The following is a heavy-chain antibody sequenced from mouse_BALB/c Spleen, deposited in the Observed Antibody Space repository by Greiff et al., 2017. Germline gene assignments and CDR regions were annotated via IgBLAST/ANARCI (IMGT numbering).Heavy chain of an antibody. CDR3: ARGDGNDY. V-gene: IGHV1-9*01. CDR2: ILPGSGST. J-gene: IGHJ2*01. Sequence: QVQLKQSGAELMKPGASVKISCKATGYTFSSYWIEWVKQRPGHGLEWIGEILPGSGSTNYNETFKGKATFTADTSSNTAYMQLSSLTSEDSAVYYCARGDGNDYWGQGTTLTVSS. D-gene: IGHD2-1*01. CDR1: GYTFSSYW.